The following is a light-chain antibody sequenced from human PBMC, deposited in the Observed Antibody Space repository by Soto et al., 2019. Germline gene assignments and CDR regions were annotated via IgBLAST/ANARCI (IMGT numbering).Light chain of an antibody. V-gene: IGKV3-20*01. Sequence: EIVLTQSPGTLSLSPGERSTLSCRASQSVSSSYLALYQQKPGQAPRLLIYVASSRATGIPDRFSGSGSGTDFTLTISRLEPEDFAVYYRQHYNNWPRTFGQGTKVDIK. CDR1: QSVSSSY. J-gene: IGKJ1*01. CDR2: VAS. CDR3: QHYNNWPRT.